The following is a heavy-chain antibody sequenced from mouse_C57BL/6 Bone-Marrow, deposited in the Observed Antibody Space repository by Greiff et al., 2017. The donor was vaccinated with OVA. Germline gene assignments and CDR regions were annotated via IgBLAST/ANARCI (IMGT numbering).Heavy chain of an antibody. J-gene: IGHJ2*01. CDR3: ARSGLYYGSYFDY. Sequence: QVQLQQSGAELVRPGTSVKVSCKASGYAFTNYLIEWVKQRPGQGLEWIGVINPGSGGTNYNEKLKGKATLTADKSSSTAYMQLSSLTSEDSAVYFCARSGLYYGSYFDYWGQGTTLTVSS. V-gene: IGHV1-54*01. CDR2: INPGSGGT. D-gene: IGHD1-1*01. CDR1: GYAFTNYL.